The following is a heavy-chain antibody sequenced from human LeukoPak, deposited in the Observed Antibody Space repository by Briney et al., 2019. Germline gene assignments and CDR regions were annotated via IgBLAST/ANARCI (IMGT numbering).Heavy chain of an antibody. J-gene: IGHJ4*02. CDR1: GYSFTSYS. Sequence: PGESLKISCKASGYSFTSYSIGWVRQMPGKGLEWMGIIHPGDSDTRYSPSFEGQVTISADKSISTAYLQWSSLKASDTAMYYCAGTRSWHRYGYGYWGQGTLVTVSS. CDR2: IHPGDSDT. CDR3: AGTRSWHRYGYGY. V-gene: IGHV5-51*01. D-gene: IGHD5-18*01.